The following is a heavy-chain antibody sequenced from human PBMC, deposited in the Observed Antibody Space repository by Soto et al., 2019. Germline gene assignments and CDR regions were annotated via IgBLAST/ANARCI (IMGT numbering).Heavy chain of an antibody. V-gene: IGHV1-69*13. Sequence: SVKVSCKASGGTFSSYAISWVRQAPGQGLEWMGGIIPIFGTANYAQKFQGRVTITADESTSTAYMELSSLRSEDTAVYYCARDTASTIFGEQGWFDPWGQGTPVTVSS. D-gene: IGHD3-3*01. CDR2: IIPIFGTA. CDR1: GGTFSSYA. CDR3: ARDTASTIFGEQGWFDP. J-gene: IGHJ5*02.